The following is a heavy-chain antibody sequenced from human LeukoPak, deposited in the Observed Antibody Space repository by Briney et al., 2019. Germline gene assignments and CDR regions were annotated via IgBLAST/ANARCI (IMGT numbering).Heavy chain of an antibody. Sequence: PSETLSLTCAVSGYSISSGYYWGWIRQPPGKGLEWIGSIYHSGSTYYKPSLKSRVTISVDTSKNQFSLKLSSVTAADTAVYYCARDYYDSSGPPRAFDYWGQGTLVTVSS. J-gene: IGHJ4*02. CDR3: ARDYYDSSGPPRAFDY. CDR1: GYSISSGYY. D-gene: IGHD3-22*01. CDR2: IYHSGST. V-gene: IGHV4-38-2*02.